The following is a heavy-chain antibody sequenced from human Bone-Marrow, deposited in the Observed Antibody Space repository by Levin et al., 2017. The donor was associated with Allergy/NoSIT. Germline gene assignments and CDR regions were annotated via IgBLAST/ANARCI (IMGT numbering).Heavy chain of an antibody. D-gene: IGHD2-21*01. CDR1: GFTFSNSE. J-gene: IGHJ4*02. Sequence: LSLTCAASGFTFSNSEMNWVRQAPGKGLEWVSYISSSGTTRYYADSVRGRSTTSRDNGKNSLYLQINSLRAEDTGVYYCARGRAFLDYWGQGTLVSVSS. CDR2: ISSSGTTR. CDR3: ARGRAFLDY. V-gene: IGHV3-48*03.